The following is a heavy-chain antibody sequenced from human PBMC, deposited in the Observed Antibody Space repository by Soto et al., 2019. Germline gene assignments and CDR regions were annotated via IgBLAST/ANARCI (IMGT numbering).Heavy chain of an antibody. CDR3: AHKGGGDRILDY. D-gene: IGHD3-16*01. J-gene: IGHJ4*02. V-gene: IGHV2-5*02. CDR2: IYWDDAK. Sequence: QITLKESGPTLVKPTQTLTLTCTFSGFSLSASGVGVGWIRQPPGKALEWLAIIYWDDAKHYSPSLKSSLTNTKDTPKNQGVLTMTNMDPVDTAPFYGAHKGGGDRILDYWGQGTLVTVSS. CDR1: GFSLSASGVG.